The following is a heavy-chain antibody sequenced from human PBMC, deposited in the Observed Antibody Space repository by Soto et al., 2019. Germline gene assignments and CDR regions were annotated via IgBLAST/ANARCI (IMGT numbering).Heavy chain of an antibody. V-gene: IGHV3-23*01. J-gene: IGHJ4*02. Sequence: GGSLRLSCAASGFTFSTYAMSWVRQAPGKGLEWVSAISDSGNTRNYADSVKGRFTISRDNSKNSVYLQMNSLRVEDMAVYYCAREDRYQGAFDFWGRGALVTVSS. CDR1: GFTFSTYA. D-gene: IGHD2-21*01. CDR3: AREDRYQGAFDF. CDR2: ISDSGNTR.